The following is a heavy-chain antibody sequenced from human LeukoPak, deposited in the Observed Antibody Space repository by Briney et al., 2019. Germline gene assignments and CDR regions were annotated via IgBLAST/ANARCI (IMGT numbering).Heavy chain of an antibody. CDR1: GFAFSTLT. Sequence: GGSLRLSCAASGFAFSTLTMNWVRQAPGKGLELVSSISSSSSYIYYADSVKGRFTISRDNAKNSLYLQMNSLRAEDTAVYYCARDWSLRYFDWLTDPSGAFDYWGQGTLVTVSS. CDR3: ARDWSLRYFDWLTDPSGAFDY. D-gene: IGHD3-9*01. J-gene: IGHJ4*02. V-gene: IGHV3-21*01. CDR2: ISSSSSYI.